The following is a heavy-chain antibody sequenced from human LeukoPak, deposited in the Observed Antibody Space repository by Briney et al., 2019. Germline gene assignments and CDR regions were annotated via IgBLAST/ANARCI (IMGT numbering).Heavy chain of an antibody. D-gene: IGHD6-19*01. V-gene: IGHV3-23*01. J-gene: IGHJ4*02. CDR3: AKAWTHSSGWYFYDY. CDR2: ISGSGGST. Sequence: GGSLRLSCAASGFTFSNAWMSWVRQAPGKGLEWVSAISGSGGSTYYADSVKGRFTISRDNSKNTLYLQMNSLRAEDTAVYYCAKAWTHSSGWYFYDYWGQGTLVTVSS. CDR1: GFTFSNAW.